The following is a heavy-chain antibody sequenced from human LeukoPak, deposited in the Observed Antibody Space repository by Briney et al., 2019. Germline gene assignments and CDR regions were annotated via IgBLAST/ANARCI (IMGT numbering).Heavy chain of an antibody. V-gene: IGHV4-4*07. D-gene: IGHD6-13*01. J-gene: IGHJ4*02. Sequence: SENLSLACTVSGGSISSYYWSWIRQPAGKGLEWIGRIYTSGSTNYNPSLKSRVTMSVDTSKNQFSLKLSSVTAADTAVYYCARVGYSSSWYPNYFDYWGQGTLVTVSS. CDR1: GGSISSYY. CDR2: IYTSGST. CDR3: ARVGYSSSWYPNYFDY.